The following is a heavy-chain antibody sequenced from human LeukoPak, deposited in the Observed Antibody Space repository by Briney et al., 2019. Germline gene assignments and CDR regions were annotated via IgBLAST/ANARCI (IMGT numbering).Heavy chain of an antibody. D-gene: IGHD5-18*01. J-gene: IGHJ3*02. CDR3: ASWDTAMVASAFDI. V-gene: IGHV4-30-4*01. Sequence: SETLPLTCTVSGGSISSGDYYWSWIRQPPGKGLEWIGYIYYSGSTYYNPSLKSRVTISVVTSKNQFSLKLSSVTAADTAVYYCASWDTAMVASAFDIWGQGTMVTVSS. CDR1: GGSISSGDYY. CDR2: IYYSGST.